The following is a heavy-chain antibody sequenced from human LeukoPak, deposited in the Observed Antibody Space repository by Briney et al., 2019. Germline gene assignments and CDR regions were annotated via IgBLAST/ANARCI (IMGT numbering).Heavy chain of an antibody. J-gene: IGHJ4*02. CDR3: ARFRAGVREPYGDY. V-gene: IGHV1-18*01. CDR2: ISAYNGNT. D-gene: IGHD1-26*01. CDR1: GYTFTSYD. Sequence: ASVKVSCKASGYTFTSYDINWVRQAAGQGLEWMGWISAYNGNTNYAQKLQGRVTMTTDTSTSTAYMELRSLTSDDTAVYYCARFRAGVREPYGDYWGQGTLVTVSS.